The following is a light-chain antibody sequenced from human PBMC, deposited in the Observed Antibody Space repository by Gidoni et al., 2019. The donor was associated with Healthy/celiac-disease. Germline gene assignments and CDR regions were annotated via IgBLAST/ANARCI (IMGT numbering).Light chain of an antibody. CDR1: QSVSSY. CDR2: DAA. CDR3: QQRSNWHPWT. Sequence: VLTQSPATLSLSPGERATLSCRASQSVSSYLAWYQQKPGQAPRLLIYDAATRATGIPARSSGSGSGTDFTLTISSLVHEDFAVYYCQQRSNWHPWTFGQGTKVEIK. V-gene: IGKV3-11*01. J-gene: IGKJ1*01.